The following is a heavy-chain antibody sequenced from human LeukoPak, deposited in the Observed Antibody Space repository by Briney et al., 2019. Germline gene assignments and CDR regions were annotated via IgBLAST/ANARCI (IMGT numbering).Heavy chain of an antibody. CDR1: GGSISSSSYY. J-gene: IGHJ6*03. CDR2: INHSGST. V-gene: IGHV4-39*07. Sequence: SETLSLTCTVSGGSISSSSYYWSWIRQPPGKGLEWIGEINHSGSTNYNPSLKSRVTISVDTSKNQFSLKLSSVTAADTAVYYCARGAYYYMDVWGKGTTVTVSS. CDR3: ARGAYYYMDV.